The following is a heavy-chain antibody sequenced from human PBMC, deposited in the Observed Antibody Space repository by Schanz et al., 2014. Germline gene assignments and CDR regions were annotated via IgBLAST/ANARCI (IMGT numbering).Heavy chain of an antibody. CDR2: INQAASVQ. Sequence: EVQLVEYGGGLVQPGESLRLSCAASGFTFSAYWMAWVRQAPGKGLEWVAAINQAASVQYYVDSVKGRFTISRDDAKNSHYLQMNSLRVEDTAVFYYVKIGYTHWSLDDWGQGILVTVSS. CDR1: GFTFSAYW. CDR3: VKIGYTHWSLDD. V-gene: IGHV3-7*01. J-gene: IGHJ4*02. D-gene: IGHD6-13*01.